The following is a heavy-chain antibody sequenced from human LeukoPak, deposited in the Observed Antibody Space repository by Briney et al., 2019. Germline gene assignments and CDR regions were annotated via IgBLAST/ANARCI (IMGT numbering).Heavy chain of an antibody. CDR1: GYSICGGYY. V-gene: IGHV4-38-2*02. D-gene: IGHD1-26*01. CDR3: ARDRGGSLLYFDY. Sequence: SETLSLTCAVSGYSICGGYYWGWIRQPPGEGLGWIGSIIYTGSIHYHPSLNSRVNISLDPSKTQFSLKLSSVTAADTAVYYCARDRGGSLLYFDYWGQGTLVTVSS. J-gene: IGHJ4*02. CDR2: IIYTGSI.